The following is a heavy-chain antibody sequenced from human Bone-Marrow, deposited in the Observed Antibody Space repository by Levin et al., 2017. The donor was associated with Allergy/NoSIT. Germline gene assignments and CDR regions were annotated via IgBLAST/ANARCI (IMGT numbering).Heavy chain of an antibody. D-gene: IGHD5-24*01. V-gene: IGHV3-23*01. J-gene: IGHJ6*02. CDR3: ARSYNLDV. CDR2: INDGGGNT. CDR1: GLTFRSYA. Sequence: GESLKISCAVSGLTFRSYAMNWVRQAPGKGLEWVSTINDGGGNTNYADSVKGRFTIPRDNFKNTLYLQMDSLRVEDTAVYYCARSYNLDVWGQGTTVTVSS.